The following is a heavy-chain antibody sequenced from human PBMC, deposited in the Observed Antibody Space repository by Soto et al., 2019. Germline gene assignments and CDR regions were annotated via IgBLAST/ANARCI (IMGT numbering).Heavy chain of an antibody. V-gene: IGHV1-69*02. Sequence: QVQLVQSGAEVKKPGSSVKVSCKASGGTFSSYTISWVRQAPGQGLEWMGRIIPILGIANYAQKFQGRVTXXAXKXXRTAYMELSSLRSEDTAVYYCASTGYCSGGSCYRDWGQGTLVTVSS. D-gene: IGHD2-15*01. CDR1: GGTFSSYT. CDR3: ASTGYCSGGSCYRD. CDR2: IIPILGIA. J-gene: IGHJ4*02.